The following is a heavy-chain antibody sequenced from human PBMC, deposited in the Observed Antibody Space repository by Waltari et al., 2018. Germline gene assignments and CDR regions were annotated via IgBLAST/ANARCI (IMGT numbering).Heavy chain of an antibody. CDR1: GVTINLGT. Sequence: EVHLLESGGGLVQRGGSLRLAWATPGVTINLGTASWVRHVPGKGLCRVSAISAGGTTTPHANFVRGRFTISRDNSKNTLYLQVNSLRAEDTAIDYCAKHPEYCSGSDCYLIDNWGQGTPVTVSS. CDR2: ISAGGTTT. J-gene: IGHJ4*02. D-gene: IGHD2-15*01. CDR3: AKHPEYCSGSDCYLIDN. V-gene: IGHV3-23*01.